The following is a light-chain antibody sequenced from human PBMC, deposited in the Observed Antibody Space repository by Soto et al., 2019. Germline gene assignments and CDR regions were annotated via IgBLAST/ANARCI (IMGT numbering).Light chain of an antibody. J-gene: IGKJ2*01. CDR1: QSVSSIY. CDR2: GGS. Sequence: EIVLTQSPGTLSLSPGERATLSCRASQSVSSIYLAWYQQKSGQAPRLLIYGGSSRATGIPDRFSGSGSGTEFTLTISSLQSEDFAVYYCQQYYNWPMYTFGLGTKLEI. V-gene: IGKV3-20*01. CDR3: QQYYNWPMYT.